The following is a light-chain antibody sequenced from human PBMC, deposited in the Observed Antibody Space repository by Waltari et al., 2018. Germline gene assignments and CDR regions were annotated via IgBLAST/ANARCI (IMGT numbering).Light chain of an antibody. V-gene: IGKV3D-15*01. Sequence: EIVMTQSPPTLSVSPGERATLSCRANQSVSNSLAWYQHRPGRAPRLLIHSASTRAPGIPARFSGSGSETEFTLTISNLQSEDFALYYCQQYNNWPPITFGQGTRLEIK. CDR3: QQYNNWPPIT. J-gene: IGKJ5*01. CDR1: QSVSNS. CDR2: SAS.